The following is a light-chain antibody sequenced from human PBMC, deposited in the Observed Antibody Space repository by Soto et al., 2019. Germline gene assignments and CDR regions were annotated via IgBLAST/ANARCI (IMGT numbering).Light chain of an antibody. J-gene: IGKJ3*01. V-gene: IGKV1-33*01. CDR1: QDITNS. Sequence: DIQMTQSPSSLSASVGDRVTITCLASQDITNSLNWYQQKPGKAPKVLIYDASILETGVPSRFSGSGSGTDFTFTISSLQPEDVATYYCQQYDNLPLTFGPGTTVDIE. CDR2: DAS. CDR3: QQYDNLPLT.